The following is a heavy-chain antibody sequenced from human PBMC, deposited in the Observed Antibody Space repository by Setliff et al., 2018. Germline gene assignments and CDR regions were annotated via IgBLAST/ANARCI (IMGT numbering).Heavy chain of an antibody. CDR2: ISSYSSTI. CDR1: GFTFSSYS. V-gene: IGHV3-48*01. J-gene: IGHJ5*01. Sequence: PGGSLRLSCAASGFTFSSYSMNWVRQAPGKGLEWVSYISSYSSTIYYADSVKGRFTISRDNSKNTLYLQMNSLRAEDTALYYCAKDRVPDNIWDFDSWGPGTLVTVSS. CDR3: AKDRVPDNIWDFDS. D-gene: IGHD1-26*01.